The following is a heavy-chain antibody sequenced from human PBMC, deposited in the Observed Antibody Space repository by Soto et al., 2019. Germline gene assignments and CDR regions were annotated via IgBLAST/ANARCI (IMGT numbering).Heavy chain of an antibody. CDR3: ARAGYLVVPAAPDAFDI. Sequence: TLSLTCTVSGGSISSGGYYWSWIRQHPGKGLEWIGYIYYSGSTYYNPSLKSRVTISVDTSKNQFSLKLSSVTAADTAVYYCARAGYLVVPAAPDAFDIWGQGTMVTVSS. CDR1: GGSISSGGYY. J-gene: IGHJ3*02. V-gene: IGHV4-31*03. CDR2: IYYSGST. D-gene: IGHD2-2*01.